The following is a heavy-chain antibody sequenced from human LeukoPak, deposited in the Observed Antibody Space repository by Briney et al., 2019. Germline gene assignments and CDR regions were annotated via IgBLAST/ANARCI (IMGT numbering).Heavy chain of an antibody. J-gene: IGHJ6*03. CDR1: GGSISSSSYY. CDR3: AREPEVTHYYYYMDV. D-gene: IGHD1-14*01. Sequence: PSETLSLTCTVSGGSISSSSYYWGWIRQPPGKGLEWIGSIYYSGSTYYNPSLKSRVTISVDTSKNQFSLKLSSVTAADTAVYYCAREPEVTHYYYYMDVWGKGTTVTVSS. V-gene: IGHV4-39*07. CDR2: IYYSGST.